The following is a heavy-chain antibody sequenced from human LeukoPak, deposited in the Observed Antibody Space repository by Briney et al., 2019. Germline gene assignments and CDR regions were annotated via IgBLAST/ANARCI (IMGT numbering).Heavy chain of an antibody. Sequence: PGGSLRLSCAASGFTFSSYGMHWVRQAPGKGLEWVAFIRYDGSNKYYADSVKGRFTISRDNSKNMLYLQMNSLRAEDTAVYYCAKEYCSGGSCYRNFDYWGQGTLVTVSS. D-gene: IGHD2-15*01. CDR3: AKEYCSGGSCYRNFDY. V-gene: IGHV3-30*02. CDR2: IRYDGSNK. CDR1: GFTFSSYG. J-gene: IGHJ4*02.